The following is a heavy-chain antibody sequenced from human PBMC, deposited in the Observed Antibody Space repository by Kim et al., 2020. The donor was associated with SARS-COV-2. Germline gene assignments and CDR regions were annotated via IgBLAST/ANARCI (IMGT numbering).Heavy chain of an antibody. D-gene: IGHD2-2*01. J-gene: IGHJ4*02. CDR3: ARGEGGASWRQFYY. CDR1: GGSISSYY. V-gene: IGHV4-59*01. Sequence: SETLSLTCSVSGGSISSYYCSWIRQLPGKGLEWLGYIYYSGSTNYNPSLKTRVTISWDTSRNQFSLKLTSVTEADTAVYYCARGEGGASWRQFYYWGRG. CDR2: IYYSGST.